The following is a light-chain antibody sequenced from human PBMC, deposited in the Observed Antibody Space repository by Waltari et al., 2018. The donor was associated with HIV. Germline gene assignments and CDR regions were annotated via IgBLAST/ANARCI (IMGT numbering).Light chain of an antibody. CDR1: QGITNA. J-gene: IGKJ1*01. CDR3: LQDFSYPRT. Sequence: AIQMTQSPPSLSASVGDKVSITCRASQGITNALVWYQEKTGEAPKLLIYAASSLQTGVPSRFIGSGSGTDFTLTISNLQPEDFATYYCLQDFSYPRTFGQGNKVEIK. V-gene: IGKV1-6*01. CDR2: AAS.